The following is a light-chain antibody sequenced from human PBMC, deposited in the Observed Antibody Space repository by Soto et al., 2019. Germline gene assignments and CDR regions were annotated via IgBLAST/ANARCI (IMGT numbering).Light chain of an antibody. CDR3: SSYAGYSTSVV. CDR2: MVS. CDR1: SSDVGNYNY. V-gene: IGLV2-23*02. Sequence: QSALTQPASVSGSPGQSITISCTGTSSDVGNYNYVSWYQQYPGRVPKLLIYMVSNRPSGVSNRFSGSKSGNTASLTISGLQAEDEAEYHCSSYAGYSTSVVFGGGTKVTVL. J-gene: IGLJ2*01.